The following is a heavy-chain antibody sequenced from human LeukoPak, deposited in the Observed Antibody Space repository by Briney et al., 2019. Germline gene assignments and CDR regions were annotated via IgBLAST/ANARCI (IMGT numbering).Heavy chain of an antibody. CDR3: ARHTLVGARNAFDI. V-gene: IGHV4-59*08. D-gene: IGHD1-26*01. CDR2: MYYSGNT. J-gene: IGHJ3*02. Sequence: SETLSLTCNVSGGSISSYCWSWIRQPPGKGLEWIGYMYYSGNTNYSPSLKSRVTTSVDSSKNQFSLKLSSVTAADTAVYYCARHTLVGARNAFDIWGQGTMVTVSS. CDR1: GGSISSYC.